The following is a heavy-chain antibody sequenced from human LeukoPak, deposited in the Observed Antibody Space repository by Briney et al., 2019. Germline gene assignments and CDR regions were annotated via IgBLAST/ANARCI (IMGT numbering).Heavy chain of an antibody. CDR3: ARGQSYGWFDP. CDR1: GFTFNTYG. V-gene: IGHV3-21*01. Sequence: PGGSLRLSCAASGFTFNTYGMNWVRQAPGKGLEWVSSISGSSSYIYYADSVRGRFTISRDNAKNSLYLQMNSLRAEDTAVYYCARGQSYGWFDPWGQGTLVTVSS. D-gene: IGHD5-18*01. J-gene: IGHJ5*02. CDR2: ISGSSSYI.